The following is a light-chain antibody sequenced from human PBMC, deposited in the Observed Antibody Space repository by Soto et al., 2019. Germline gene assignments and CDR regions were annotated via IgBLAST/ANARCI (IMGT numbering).Light chain of an antibody. J-gene: IGKJ4*01. V-gene: IGKV1-5*03. CDR1: QPISSW. CDR2: KAS. CDR3: QQYYSYPLT. Sequence: DIQMTQSPSTLSASVGDRVTITCRASQPISSWLAWYQQKPGTAPKLLIYKASSLQSGVPSRFSGSGSGTDFTLTISCLQSEDFATYYCQQYYSYPLTFGGGTKVDIK.